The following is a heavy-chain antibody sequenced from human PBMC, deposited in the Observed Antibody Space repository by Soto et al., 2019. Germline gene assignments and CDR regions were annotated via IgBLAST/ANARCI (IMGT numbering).Heavy chain of an antibody. J-gene: IGHJ6*02. D-gene: IGHD3-3*01. CDR2: IYYSGST. Sequence: QVQLQESGPGLVKPSQTLSLPCTVSGGSISSGDYYWSWIRQPPGKGLEWIGYIYYSGSTYYNPSLKSRVTISVDTSKHQFSLKLSSVTAADTAVYYCARVCYFWSGYYYYFGMDVWGQGTTVTVSS. CDR3: ARVCYFWSGYYYYFGMDV. CDR1: GGSISSGDYY. V-gene: IGHV4-30-4*01.